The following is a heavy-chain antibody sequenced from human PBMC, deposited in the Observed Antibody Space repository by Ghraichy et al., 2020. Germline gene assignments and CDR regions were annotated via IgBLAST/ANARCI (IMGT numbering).Heavy chain of an antibody. CDR3: ARVLAARPLVYGMDV. CDR1: GFTFSSYA. Sequence: GSLRLSCAASGFTFSSYAMHWVRQAPGKGLEWVAVISYDGSNKYYADSVKGRFTISRDNSKNTLYLQMNSLRAEDTAVYYCARVLAARPLVYGMDVWGQGTTVTVSS. J-gene: IGHJ6*02. D-gene: IGHD6-6*01. V-gene: IGHV3-30-3*01. CDR2: ISYDGSNK.